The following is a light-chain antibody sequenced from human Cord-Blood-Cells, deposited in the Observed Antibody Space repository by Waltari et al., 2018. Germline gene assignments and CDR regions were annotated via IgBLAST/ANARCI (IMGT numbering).Light chain of an antibody. CDR3: QQSYSTPPWT. J-gene: IGKJ1*01. CDR2: AAS. CDR1: QSISSY. V-gene: IGKV1-39*01. Sequence: IQMTQSPSSLSASVGHRVPITCRASQSISSYLNWYQQKPGKAPKLVIYAASSLQSGVPSRFSGSGSGTDFTLTISSLQPEDFATYYCQQSYSTPPWTFGQGTKVEIK.